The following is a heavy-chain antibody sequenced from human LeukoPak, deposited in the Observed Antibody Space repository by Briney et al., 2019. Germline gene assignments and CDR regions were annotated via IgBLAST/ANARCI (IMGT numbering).Heavy chain of an antibody. CDR3: AREWTHDAFDI. CDR2: ISSSGSTI. CDR1: GFTFSSYS. J-gene: IGHJ3*02. V-gene: IGHV3-48*04. Sequence: GGSLRLSCAASGFTFSSYSMNWVRQAPGKGLEWVSYISSSGSTIFYADSVKGRFTISRDNAKNSLYLQMNSLRAEDTAVYYCAREWTHDAFDIWGQGTMVTVSS. D-gene: IGHD3/OR15-3a*01.